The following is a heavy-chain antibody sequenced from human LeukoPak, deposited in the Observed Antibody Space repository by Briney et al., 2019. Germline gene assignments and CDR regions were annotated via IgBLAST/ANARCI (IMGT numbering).Heavy chain of an antibody. V-gene: IGHV4-4*07. J-gene: IGHJ5*02. CDR2: IYTSGST. CDR1: GGSISSYY. Sequence: SETLSLTCTVSGGSISSYYWSWIRQPAWKGLEWIGRIYTSGSTNYNPSLKSRVTMSVDTSKNQFSLKLSSVTAADTAVYYCARESIAARRGKGFDPWGQGTLVTVSS. CDR3: ARESIAARRGKGFDP. D-gene: IGHD6-6*01.